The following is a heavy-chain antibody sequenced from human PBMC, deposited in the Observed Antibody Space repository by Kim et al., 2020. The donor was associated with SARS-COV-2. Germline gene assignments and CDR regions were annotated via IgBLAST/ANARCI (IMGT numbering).Heavy chain of an antibody. CDR1: GYTFTNYG. D-gene: IGHD2-15*01. CDR2: ISAHNGNT. J-gene: IGHJ4*02. V-gene: IGHV1-18*01. CDR3: AREGLVDATTPYFAH. Sequence: ASVKVSCKASGYTFTNYGISWVRQAPGQRLEYIGWISAHNGNTNFATNFQGKVTMPTDTSTSTAYMEMRNLTSDDTAVYYCAREGLVDATTPYFAHWGQGPLVTVST.